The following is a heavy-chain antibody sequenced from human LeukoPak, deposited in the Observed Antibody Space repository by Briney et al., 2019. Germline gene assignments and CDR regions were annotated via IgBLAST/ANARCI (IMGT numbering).Heavy chain of an antibody. J-gene: IGHJ3*02. Sequence: SVKVSCKASGGTFSSYAISWVRQAPGQGLEWMGGIIPIFGTATYAQKFQGRVTITADESTSTAYMELSSLRSEDTAVYYCARDKDDSSGYYYHGDAFDIWGQGTMVTVSS. CDR1: GGTFSSYA. V-gene: IGHV1-69*13. CDR2: IIPIFGTA. CDR3: ARDKDDSSGYYYHGDAFDI. D-gene: IGHD3-22*01.